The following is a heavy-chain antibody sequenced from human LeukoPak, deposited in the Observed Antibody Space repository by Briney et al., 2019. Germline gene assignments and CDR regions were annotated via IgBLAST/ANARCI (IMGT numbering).Heavy chain of an antibody. D-gene: IGHD6-13*01. CDR3: ARDKNGSSSFDP. V-gene: IGHV4-59*01. CDR2: IYYSGST. J-gene: IGHJ5*02. CDR1: GGSISSYY. Sequence: SSETLSLTCTVSGGSISSYYWSWIRQPPGKGLGWIGYIYYSGSTNYNPSLKSRVTISVDTSKSQFSLKLSSVTAADTAVYYCARDKNGSSSFDPWGQGTLVTVSS.